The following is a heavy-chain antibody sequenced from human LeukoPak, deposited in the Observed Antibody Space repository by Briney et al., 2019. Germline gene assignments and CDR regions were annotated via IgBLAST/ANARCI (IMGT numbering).Heavy chain of an antibody. Sequence: SETLSLTCTVSGGSISSYYWSWIRQPPGKGLEWIAYIYYSGSTNYNPYLKSRVTISVDTSKNQFSLKVSSVTAADTAVYYCASYDSSGNFAYWGQGTLVSVSS. CDR1: GGSISSYY. CDR3: ASYDSSGNFAY. D-gene: IGHD3-22*01. J-gene: IGHJ4*02. V-gene: IGHV4-59*13. CDR2: IYYSGST.